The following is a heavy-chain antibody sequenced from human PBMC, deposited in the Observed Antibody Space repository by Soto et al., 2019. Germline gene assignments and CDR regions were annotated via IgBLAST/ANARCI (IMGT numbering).Heavy chain of an antibody. CDR1: GGTFISHA. CDR3: TRGTKGPGHYGPGSQGWFDP. Sequence: QVQLVQSGAEVKKSGSSVKVSCKASGGTFISHAINWVRQAPGQGLEWMGVIIPVTETPNYAQKFQARVTFTADKSTTTVYMELISLTAEDTAGYYCTRGTKGPGHYGPGSQGWFDPWGQGTPVTVSS. D-gene: IGHD3-10*01. V-gene: IGHV1-69*06. CDR2: IIPVTETP. J-gene: IGHJ5*02.